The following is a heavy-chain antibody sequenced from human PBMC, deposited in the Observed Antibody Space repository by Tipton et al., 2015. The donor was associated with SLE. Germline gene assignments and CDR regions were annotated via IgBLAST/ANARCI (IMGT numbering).Heavy chain of an antibody. CDR1: GGTISRYY. J-gene: IGHJ4*02. V-gene: IGHV4-59*01. CDR2: IHYSGST. Sequence: TLSLICTSSGGTISRYYWSRIRQPPGKVLEWIGYIHYSGSTNYNPSLKSRVTISVDTSKNQFSLKLSSVTAADTAVYFCATGTEAAAGKVTRFDYWGQGTLVTVSS. D-gene: IGHD6-13*01. CDR3: ATGTEAAAGKVTRFDY.